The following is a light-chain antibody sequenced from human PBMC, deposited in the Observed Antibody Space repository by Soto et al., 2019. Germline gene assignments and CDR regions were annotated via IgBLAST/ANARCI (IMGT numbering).Light chain of an antibody. V-gene: IGKV4-1*01. CDR2: WAS. J-gene: IGKJ4*01. CDR3: QQYFKTPLT. CDR1: QSILYSSDNKNY. Sequence: DIVMTQSPDSLAVSLGERATINCKSSQSILYSSDNKNYLAWYQQKPGQPPKLLIYWASVQESGVPDRFSGSGAGTDFTLTISSLQAEDVAVYYCQQYFKTPLTFGGGTKVEIK.